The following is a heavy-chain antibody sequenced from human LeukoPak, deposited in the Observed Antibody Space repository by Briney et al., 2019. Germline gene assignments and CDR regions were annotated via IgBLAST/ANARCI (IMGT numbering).Heavy chain of an antibody. J-gene: IGHJ4*02. CDR2: ISSSSSYI. Sequence: GGSQRLSCAASGLTFSSYSMNWVRQAPGKGLEWVSSISSSSSYIYYADSVKGRFTISRDNAKNSLYLQMNSLRAEDTAVYYCARDNKDYDYVWGSYRATTKNDYWGQGTLVTVSS. CDR3: ARDNKDYDYVWGSYRATTKNDY. V-gene: IGHV3-21*01. CDR1: GLTFSSYS. D-gene: IGHD3-16*02.